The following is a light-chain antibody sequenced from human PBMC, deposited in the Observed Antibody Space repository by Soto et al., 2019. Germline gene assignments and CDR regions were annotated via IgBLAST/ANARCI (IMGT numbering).Light chain of an antibody. CDR2: AAS. J-gene: IGKJ5*01. CDR3: QQYYSYPPIT. CDR1: QSISNY. V-gene: IGKV1-39*01. Sequence: DIQMTQSASSLSASLGDRATITCRGSQSISNYLNWYQQKPGKAPNLLIHAASSLQSGVPARFSGSGSGTDFTLTISCLQSEDFAIYYCQQYYSYPPITFGQGTRLDIK.